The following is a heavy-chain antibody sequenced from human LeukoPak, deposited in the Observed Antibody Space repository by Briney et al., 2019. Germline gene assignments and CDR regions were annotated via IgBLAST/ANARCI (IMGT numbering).Heavy chain of an antibody. CDR3: ARVGGTNYYYYGMDV. D-gene: IGHD2-2*01. CDR1: GGSISSYY. CDR2: IYDSGST. J-gene: IGHJ6*02. Sequence: RTSETLSLTCTVSGGSISSYYWSWIRQPPGKGLEWIGYIYDSGSTNYNPSLKSRVTISVDTSKNQFSLKLSSVTAADTAVYYCARVGGTNYYYYGMDVWGQGTRSPSP. V-gene: IGHV4-59*01.